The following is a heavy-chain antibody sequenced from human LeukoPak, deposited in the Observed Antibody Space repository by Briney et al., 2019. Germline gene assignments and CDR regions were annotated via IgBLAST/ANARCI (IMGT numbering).Heavy chain of an antibody. Sequence: RAGGSLRLSCAASGFTFSSYAMSWVRQAPGKGLEWVSAISGSGGSTYYADSVKGRFTISRDNSKNTLYLQMNSLRAEDTAVYYCAKGLRPHYRGPYSNYGDYWGQGTLVTVSS. V-gene: IGHV3-23*01. D-gene: IGHD4-11*01. CDR2: ISGSGGST. CDR1: GFTFSSYA. CDR3: AKGLRPHYRGPYSNYGDY. J-gene: IGHJ4*02.